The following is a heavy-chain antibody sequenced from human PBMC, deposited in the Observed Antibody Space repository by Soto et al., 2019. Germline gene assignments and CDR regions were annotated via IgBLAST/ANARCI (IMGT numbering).Heavy chain of an antibody. J-gene: IGHJ5*02. V-gene: IGHV3-33*01. CDR1: GFTFSRYG. CDR2: IWYDGSNK. CDR3: ASLVDSNYGFWFDP. Sequence: QVQLVESGGGVVQPGRSLRLSCAASGFTFSRYGMHWVRQAPGKGLEWVAVIWYDGSNKYYADSVKGRFTISRDNSKNTLYLQMNSLRAEDTAVYYCASLVDSNYGFWFDPWGQGTLVTVSS. D-gene: IGHD4-4*01.